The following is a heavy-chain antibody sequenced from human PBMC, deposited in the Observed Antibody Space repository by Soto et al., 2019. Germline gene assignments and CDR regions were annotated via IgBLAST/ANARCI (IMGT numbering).Heavy chain of an antibody. CDR1: GFTFSSYW. J-gene: IGHJ6*02. CDR2: IKQDGSEK. V-gene: IGHV3-7*01. Sequence: GSLRLSCAASGFTFSSYWMSWVRQAPGKGLEWVANIKQDGSEKYYVDSVKGRFTISRDNAKNSLYLQMNSLRAEDTAVYYCARAGYCTNGVCYTYYYYGMDVWGQGTTVTVSS. D-gene: IGHD2-8*01. CDR3: ARAGYCTNGVCYTYYYYGMDV.